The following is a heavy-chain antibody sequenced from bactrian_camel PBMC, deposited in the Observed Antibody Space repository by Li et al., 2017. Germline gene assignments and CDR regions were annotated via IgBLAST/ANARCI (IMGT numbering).Heavy chain of an antibody. D-gene: IGHD2*01. CDR3: AKDSLVPEFYLGSYYYHAD. CDR1: GFTFSSNA. Sequence: DVQLVESGGGSVQAGGSLRLSCAASGFTFSSNAMNWIRQAPGKEREGVSYISWSGGSTYYADSVKGRFTISRDNAKNTLYLQMNSLKTEDTAMYYCAKDSLVPEFYLGSYYYHADWGQGTQVTVS. V-gene: IGHV3S59*01. J-gene: IGHJ4*01. CDR2: ISWSGGST.